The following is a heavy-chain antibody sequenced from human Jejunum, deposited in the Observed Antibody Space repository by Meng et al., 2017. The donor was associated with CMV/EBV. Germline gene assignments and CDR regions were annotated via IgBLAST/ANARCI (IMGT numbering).Heavy chain of an antibody. V-gene: IGHV6-1*01. D-gene: IGHD3-10*01. CDR2: TYYRSKWYN. CDR1: NTVA. J-gene: IGHJ4*02. CDR3: ARDYYGSGTYSYLFDY. Sequence: NTVAWNLIRPSPSRGLEYLGRTYYRSKWYNDYAVSVKGRIVINPDTSKNQFSLQLNSVTPEDTAVYYCARDYYGSGTYSYLFDYWGQGTLVTVSS.